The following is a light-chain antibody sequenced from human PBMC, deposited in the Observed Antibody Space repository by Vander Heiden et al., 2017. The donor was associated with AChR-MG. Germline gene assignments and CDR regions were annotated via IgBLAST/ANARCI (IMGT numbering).Light chain of an antibody. J-gene: IGLJ2*01. Sequence: SYDLSQPPSVSVSPGQPASVTSTGDRLGDKYACWYQQKPGQSPVLVIYKDINRPTGIPGRFAGSNSGNTATLTISGTQAMDEADYYCQAWDSSSVVFGGGTKLTVL. CDR2: KDI. CDR3: QAWDSSSVV. CDR1: RLGDKY. V-gene: IGLV3-1*01.